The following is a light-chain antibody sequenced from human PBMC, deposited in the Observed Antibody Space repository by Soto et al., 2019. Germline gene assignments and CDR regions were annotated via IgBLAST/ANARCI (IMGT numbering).Light chain of an antibody. CDR3: YSHGDGTTGV. V-gene: IGLV2-14*01. CDR2: DVT. Sequence: QSVLTQPASVSGSPGQSITISCTGTSTDVGANNYVSWYQQHPGRAPKVMIYDVTNRPSGVSNWFSGSKSGNTASLTISGLEAEDEADYYCYSHGDGTTGVFGGGTKLTVL. CDR1: STDVGANNY. J-gene: IGLJ2*01.